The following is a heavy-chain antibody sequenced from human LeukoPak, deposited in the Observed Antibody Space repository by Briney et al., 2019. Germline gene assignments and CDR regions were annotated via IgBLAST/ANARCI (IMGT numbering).Heavy chain of an antibody. CDR3: ARPSVRYYYDSSGYYRAYYFDY. V-gene: IGHV4-34*01. Sequence: SETLSLTCAVYGGSFSGYYWSWIRQPPGKGLEWIGEINHSGSTNYNPSLKSRVTISVDTSKNQFSLKLSSVTAADTAVYYCARPSVRYYYDSSGYYRAYYFDYWGQGTLVTVSS. CDR1: GGSFSGYY. D-gene: IGHD3-22*01. CDR2: INHSGST. J-gene: IGHJ4*02.